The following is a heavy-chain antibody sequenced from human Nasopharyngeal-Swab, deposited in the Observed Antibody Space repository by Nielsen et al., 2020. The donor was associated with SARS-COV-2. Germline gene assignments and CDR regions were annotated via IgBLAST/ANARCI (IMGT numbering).Heavy chain of an antibody. CDR3: ARDAPAHYGAYY. CDR2: IAHDASNE. D-gene: IGHD4-17*01. Sequence: VRQDPGKGLEWVAFIAHDASNEYYGDSVKGRFSISRDISKNTLYLKMDSLRGEDTAVYYCARDAPAHYGAYYWGRGTLVTVSS. V-gene: IGHV3-30*03. J-gene: IGHJ4*02.